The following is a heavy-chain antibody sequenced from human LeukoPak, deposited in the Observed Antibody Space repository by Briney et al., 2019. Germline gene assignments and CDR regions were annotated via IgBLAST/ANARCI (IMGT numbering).Heavy chain of an antibody. CDR2: ISGSGGST. D-gene: IGHD2-2*01. CDR3: ARLNSMGFSSHCSSTSCYYYYYYMDV. CDR1: GFTFSSYA. J-gene: IGHJ6*03. V-gene: IGHV3-23*01. Sequence: PGGSLRLSCAASGFTFSSYAMSWVRQAPGKGLEWVSAISGSGGSTYYADSVKGRFTISRDNSKNTLYLQMNSLRAEDTAVYYCARLNSMGFSSHCSSTSCYYYYYYMDVWGKGTTVTVSS.